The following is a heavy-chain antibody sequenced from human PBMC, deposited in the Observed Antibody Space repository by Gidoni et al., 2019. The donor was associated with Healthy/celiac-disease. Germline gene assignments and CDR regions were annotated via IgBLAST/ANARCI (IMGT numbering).Heavy chain of an antibody. V-gene: IGHV1-46*01. D-gene: IGHD6-19*01. Sequence: QVQLAQSGAEVKKPGASVKVSCKASGYTFTSYYMHWVRQAPGQGLGWMGIINPSGGSKSDAQKFHGIVTMTRDTSTSTVYMELSSLRSEDTAVYYCARLGVNSSGWVTSLWGQGTLVTVSS. CDR3: ARLGVNSSGWVTSL. CDR2: INPSGGSK. CDR1: GYTFTSYY. J-gene: IGHJ4*02.